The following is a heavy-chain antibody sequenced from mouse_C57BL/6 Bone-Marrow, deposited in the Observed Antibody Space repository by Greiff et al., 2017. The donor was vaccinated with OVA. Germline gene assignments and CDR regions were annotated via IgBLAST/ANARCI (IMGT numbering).Heavy chain of an antibody. CDR2: ISSGSSTI. CDR1: GFTFSDYG. J-gene: IGHJ3*01. CDR3: ATGYGGAWFAY. D-gene: IGHD2-2*01. V-gene: IGHV5-17*01. Sequence: DVQLVESGGGLVKPGGSLTLSCAASGFTFSDYGMHWVRQAPQKGLEWVAYISSGSSTIYYADTVKGRFTISRDNAKNPLFLQMTSLRSEDTAMYYCATGYGGAWFAYWGQGTLVTVSA.